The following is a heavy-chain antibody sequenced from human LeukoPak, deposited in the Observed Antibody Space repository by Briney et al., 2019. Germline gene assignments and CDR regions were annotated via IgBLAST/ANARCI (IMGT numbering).Heavy chain of an antibody. CDR2: ISSSGSTI. D-gene: IGHD5-18*01. J-gene: IGHJ5*02. CDR1: GFTFSDYY. Sequence: KPGGSLRLSCAASGFTFSDYYMSWIRQAPGKGLEWVSYISSSGSTIYYADSVKGRFTISRDNAKNSLYLQMNSLRAEDTAVYYYARGGYSYDYNWFDPWGQGTLVTVSS. CDR3: ARGGYSYDYNWFDP. V-gene: IGHV3-11*04.